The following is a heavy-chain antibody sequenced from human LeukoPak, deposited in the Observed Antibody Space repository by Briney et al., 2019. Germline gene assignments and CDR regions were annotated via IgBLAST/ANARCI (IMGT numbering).Heavy chain of an antibody. CDR3: ESGQTSITATFDY. J-gene: IGHJ4*02. CDR2: ISSSSSYI. V-gene: IGHV3-21*01. Sequence: PGGSLRLSCAASGCTFSSYSMNWVRQAPGKGPEWVSYISSSSSYIYYADSVKGRFTISRDNAKNSLYLQMNSLRAEDTAVYYCESGQTSITATFDYWGQGTLVTVSS. CDR1: GCTFSSYS. D-gene: IGHD1-7*01.